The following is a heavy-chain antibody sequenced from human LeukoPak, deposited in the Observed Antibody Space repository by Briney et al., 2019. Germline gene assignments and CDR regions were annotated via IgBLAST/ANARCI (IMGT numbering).Heavy chain of an antibody. CDR2: IYYSGST. CDR3: AREAPPLAHLENHFDY. D-gene: IGHD3-3*01. V-gene: IGHV4-59*01. CDR1: GGSISSYY. Sequence: SETLSLTCTVSGGSISSYYWSWIRQPPGKGLEWIGYIYYSGSTNYNPSLKSRVTISVDTSKNQFSLKLSSVTAADTAVYYCAREAPPLAHLENHFDYWGQGTLVTVSS. J-gene: IGHJ4*02.